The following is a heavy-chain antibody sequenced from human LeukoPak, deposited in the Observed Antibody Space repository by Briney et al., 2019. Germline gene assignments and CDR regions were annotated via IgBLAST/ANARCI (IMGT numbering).Heavy chain of an antibody. J-gene: IGHJ5*02. Sequence: GGSLRLSCTVSGLNFPGNAINWFRQPPGKRLEWVGYIRGESYGGAADFAPSVRDRFTLSRDDSKSSAYLQMNNLKIDDTAVYYCTGSGFEHWGQGTRVIVSS. CDR2: IRGESYGGAA. V-gene: IGHV3-49*03. D-gene: IGHD5-12*01. CDR3: TGSGFEH. CDR1: GLNFPGNA.